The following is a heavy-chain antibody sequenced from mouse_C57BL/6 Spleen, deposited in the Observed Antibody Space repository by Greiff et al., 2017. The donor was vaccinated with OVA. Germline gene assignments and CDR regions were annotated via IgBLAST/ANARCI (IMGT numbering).Heavy chain of an antibody. D-gene: IGHD2-4*01. CDR2: INPNNGGT. CDR3: AGDYRAWFAY. CDR1: GYTFTDYN. J-gene: IGHJ3*01. V-gene: IGHV1-22*01. Sequence: VQLKESGPELVKPGASVKMSCKASGYTFTDYNMHWVKQSHGKSLEWIGYINPNNGGTSYNQKFKGKATLTVNKSSSTAYMELRSLTSEDSAVYYCAGDYRAWFAYWGQGTLVTVSA.